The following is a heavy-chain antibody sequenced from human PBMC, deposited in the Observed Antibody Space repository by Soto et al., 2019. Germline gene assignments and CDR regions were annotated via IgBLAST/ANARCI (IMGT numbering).Heavy chain of an antibody. CDR2: ISAYNGNT. J-gene: IGHJ6*02. CDR3: ARVPLRLGELSLGMDV. V-gene: IGHV1-18*04. D-gene: IGHD3-16*02. Sequence: ASVKVSCKASGYTFTGYYMHWVRQAPGQGLEWMGWISAYNGNTNYAQKLQGRVTMTTDTSTSTAYMELRSLRSDDTAVYYCARVPLRLGELSLGMDVWGQGTTVTVSS. CDR1: GYTFTGYY.